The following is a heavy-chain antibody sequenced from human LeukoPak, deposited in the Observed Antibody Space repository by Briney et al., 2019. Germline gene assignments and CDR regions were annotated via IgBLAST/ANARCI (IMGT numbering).Heavy chain of an antibody. CDR1: GGPFSGYY. Sequence: PSETLSLTCDVLGGPFSGYYWSWIRQPPGRRLEWIGEISQFGSTDYNPSLKSRVTISVDTSRGRFSLKVTSVTAADTAAYYCARGGHSNHDPFDYWGQGTLVTVSS. CDR2: ISQFGST. CDR3: ARGGHSNHDPFDY. D-gene: IGHD4-11*01. J-gene: IGHJ4*02. V-gene: IGHV4-34*01.